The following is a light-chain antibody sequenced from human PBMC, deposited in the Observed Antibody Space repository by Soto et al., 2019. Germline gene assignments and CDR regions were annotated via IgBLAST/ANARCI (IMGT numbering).Light chain of an antibody. CDR1: SSDVGTYNY. Sequence: QSVRTQPASVSGSLGQAITISCTGTSSDVGTYNYVSWYQHHPGKAPKLIIYEVSNRPSGVSNRFSGSKSGSTASLTISGLQAEDEADYHCTSYTTDTALVFGTGTKVTVL. CDR3: TSYTTDTALV. J-gene: IGLJ1*01. V-gene: IGLV2-14*01. CDR2: EVS.